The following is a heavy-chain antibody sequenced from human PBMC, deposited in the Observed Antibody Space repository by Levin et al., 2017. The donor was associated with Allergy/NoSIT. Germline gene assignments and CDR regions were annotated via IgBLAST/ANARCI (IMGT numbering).Heavy chain of an antibody. CDR1: GFTFSNYA. J-gene: IGHJ4*02. V-gene: IGHV3-23*01. CDR3: AKDRLIQLWIPDY. Sequence: GESLKISCAASGFTFSNYAMSWVRQAPGKGLEWVSAISGSGGSTYYADSVKGRFTISRDNSKNTLYLQMNSLRAEDTAVYYCAKDRLIQLWIPDYWGQGTLVTVSS. CDR2: ISGSGGST. D-gene: IGHD5-18*01.